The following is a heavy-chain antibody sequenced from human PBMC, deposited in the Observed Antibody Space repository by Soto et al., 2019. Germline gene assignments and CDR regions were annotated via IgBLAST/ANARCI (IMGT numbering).Heavy chain of an antibody. CDR2: INAGNGNT. Sequence: ASVKVSCKASGYTFTSYAMHWVRQAPGQRLEWMGWINAGNGNTKYSQKFQGRVTITRDTSASTAYMELSSLRSEDTAVYYCARGMTTVPNPPFDYWRQRTLVTVPS. CDR3: ARGMTTVPNPPFDY. D-gene: IGHD4-17*01. CDR1: GYTFTSYA. V-gene: IGHV1-3*01. J-gene: IGHJ4*02.